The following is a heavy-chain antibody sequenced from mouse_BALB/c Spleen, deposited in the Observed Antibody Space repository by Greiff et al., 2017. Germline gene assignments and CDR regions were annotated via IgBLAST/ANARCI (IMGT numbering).Heavy chain of an antibody. CDR3: ARIGSYYGNYVDY. CDR2: IRNKANGYTT. D-gene: IGHD2-10*01. CDR1: GFTFTDYY. Sequence: EVQRVESGGGLVQPGGSLRLSCATSGFTFTDYYMSWVRQPPGKALEWLGFIRNKANGYTTEYSASVKGRFTISRDNSQSILYLQMNTLRAEDSATYYCARIGSYYGNYVDYWGQGTTLTVSS. J-gene: IGHJ2*01. V-gene: IGHV7-3*02.